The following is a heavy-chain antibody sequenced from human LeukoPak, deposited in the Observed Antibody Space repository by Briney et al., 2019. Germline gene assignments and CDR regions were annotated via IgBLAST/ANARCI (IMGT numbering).Heavy chain of an antibody. D-gene: IGHD6-13*01. J-gene: IGHJ4*02. CDR1: GFTFSSYA. Sequence: PGRSLRLSCAASGFTFSSYAMHWVRQAPGKGLEWVAVISYDGSNRYYADSVKGRFTISRDNSKNTLYLQMNSLRAEDTAVYYCARDPRQLVQEYYFDYWGQGTLVTVSS. CDR3: ARDPRQLVQEYYFDY. V-gene: IGHV3-30-3*01. CDR2: ISYDGSNR.